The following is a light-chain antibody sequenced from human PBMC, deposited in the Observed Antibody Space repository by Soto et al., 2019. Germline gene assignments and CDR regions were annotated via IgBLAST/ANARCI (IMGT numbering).Light chain of an antibody. CDR3: QQYNNWWT. CDR1: QSVSSS. J-gene: IGKJ1*01. CDR2: GAS. V-gene: IGKV3-15*01. Sequence: EIVMTQSPATRSMSPGERATLSCRASQSVSSSLAWYQQKPGQAPRLLIYGASTRATGIPDRFSGSGSETDFTLTISSLQAEDFAIYYCQQYNNWWTVGQGTKVEIK.